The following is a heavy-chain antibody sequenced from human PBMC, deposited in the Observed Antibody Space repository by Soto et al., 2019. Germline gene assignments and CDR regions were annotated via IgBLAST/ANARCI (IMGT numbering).Heavy chain of an antibody. CDR3: ERDPDWIAIDY. V-gene: IGHV1-46*01. Sequence: ASVKVSCKASGYTFTSDYMHWVRQAPGQGLEWMGIINPSGGSTSYAQKCQGRVTMTRDTSTSTVYVELSSLRSEDTAVYYCERDPDWIAIDYWGQGTLGTVSA. J-gene: IGHJ4*02. CDR2: INPSGGST. CDR1: GYTFTSDY. D-gene: IGHD2-21*01.